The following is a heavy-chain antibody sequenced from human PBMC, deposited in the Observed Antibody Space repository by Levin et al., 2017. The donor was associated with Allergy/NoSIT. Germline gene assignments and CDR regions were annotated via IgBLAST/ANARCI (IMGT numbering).Heavy chain of an antibody. CDR3: ARHHLIVAVDY. Sequence: SETLSLTCTVSGGSISSSSYYWGWIRQPPGKGLEWIGSIYYSGSTYYNPSLKSRVTISVDTSKNQFSLKLSSVTAADTAVYYCARHHLIVAVDYWGQGTLVTVSS. D-gene: IGHD3-16*02. CDR1: GGSISSSSYY. V-gene: IGHV4-39*01. CDR2: IYYSGST. J-gene: IGHJ4*02.